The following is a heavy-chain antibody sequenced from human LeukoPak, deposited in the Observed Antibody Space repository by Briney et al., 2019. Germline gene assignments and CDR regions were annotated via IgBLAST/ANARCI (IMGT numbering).Heavy chain of an antibody. CDR1: GFTFSSYS. CDR3: ASLLWFGESGT. D-gene: IGHD3-10*01. CDR2: ISSSSSYI. Sequence: GGSLRLSCAASGFTFSSYSMNWVRQAPGKGLEWVSSISSSSSYIYYADSVKGRFTISRDNAKNSLYLQMSSLRAEDTAVYYCASLLWFGESGTWGQGTLVTVSS. J-gene: IGHJ5*02. V-gene: IGHV3-21*01.